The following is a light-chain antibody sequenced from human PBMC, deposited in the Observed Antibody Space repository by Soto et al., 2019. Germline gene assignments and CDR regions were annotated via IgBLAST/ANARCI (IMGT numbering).Light chain of an antibody. CDR1: QSVNTN. V-gene: IGKV3-15*01. CDR3: QQYKRWSLT. CDR2: GAS. Sequence: EIAMTQSPATLSVSPGERATLSCWASQSVNTNLAWYQQKPGQAPRRLVYGASTRATGIPSRFSGSGSGTEFTLTIRSLQSEDFADYYCQQYKRWSLTFGGGTKVEIK. J-gene: IGKJ4*01.